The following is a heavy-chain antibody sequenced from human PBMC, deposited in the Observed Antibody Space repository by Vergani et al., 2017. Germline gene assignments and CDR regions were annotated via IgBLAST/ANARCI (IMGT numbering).Heavy chain of an antibody. CDR1: GGSFSGYY. Sequence: QVQLQQWGAGLLKPSEPLSLTCAVYGGSFSGYYWSWIRQPPGKGLEWIGEINHSGSTNYNPSLKSRVTISVDTAKNQFSLKLSSVTAADTAVYYCASGTYDFWSGHVRFDPWGQGTLVTVSS. J-gene: IGHJ5*02. D-gene: IGHD3-3*01. V-gene: IGHV4-34*01. CDR3: ASGTYDFWSGHVRFDP. CDR2: INHSGST.